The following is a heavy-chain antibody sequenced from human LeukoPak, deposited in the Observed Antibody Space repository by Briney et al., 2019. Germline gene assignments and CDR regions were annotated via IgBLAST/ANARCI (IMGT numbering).Heavy chain of an antibody. V-gene: IGHV3-48*03. Sequence: GGSLRLSCAASGFTFSSYEMNWVRHAPGKGLEWVSYISSSGSTIYYADSVKGRFTISRDNAKNSLYLQMNSLRAEDTAVYYCATSSTSYYNWFDPWGQGTLVTVSS. D-gene: IGHD2-2*01. J-gene: IGHJ5*02. CDR1: GFTFSSYE. CDR2: ISSSGSTI. CDR3: ATSSTSYYNWFDP.